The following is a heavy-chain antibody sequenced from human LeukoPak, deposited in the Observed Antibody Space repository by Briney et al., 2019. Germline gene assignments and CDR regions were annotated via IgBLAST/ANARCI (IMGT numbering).Heavy chain of an antibody. CDR3: AKDVVVVTAGGDAFDI. Sequence: GGSLRLSCAASGFTFSSYAMTWVRQAPGKGLEWVSTISGSGGSTHYADSVKGRFTISRDNSKSTLYLQMNSLRAEDTAVYYCAKDVVVVTAGGDAFDIWGQGTMVTVSS. J-gene: IGHJ3*02. CDR1: GFTFSSYA. CDR2: ISGSGGST. V-gene: IGHV3-23*01. D-gene: IGHD2-21*02.